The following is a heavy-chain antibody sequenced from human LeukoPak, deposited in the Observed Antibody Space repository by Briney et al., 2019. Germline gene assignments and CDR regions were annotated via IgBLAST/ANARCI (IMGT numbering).Heavy chain of an antibody. V-gene: IGHV4-39*01. D-gene: IGHD3-10*01. J-gene: IGHJ5*02. CDR3: ARYDIRVRGVTRYNWFDP. Sequence: SETLSLTCIVSGGSISSSSYYWGWIRQPPGKGLEWIGSIYYSGSTYYNPSLKSRVTISVDTSKNQFSLKLSSVTAADTAVYYCARYDIRVRGVTRYNWFDPWGQGTLVTVSS. CDR1: GGSISSSSYY. CDR2: IYYSGST.